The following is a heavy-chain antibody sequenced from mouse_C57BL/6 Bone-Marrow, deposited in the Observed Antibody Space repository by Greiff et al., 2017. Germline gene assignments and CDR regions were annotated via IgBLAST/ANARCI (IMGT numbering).Heavy chain of an antibody. J-gene: IGHJ1*03. D-gene: IGHD1-1*01. Sequence: QVQLQQSGAELVKPGASVKLSCKASGYTFTEYTIHWVKQRSGQGLEWIGWFYPGSGSIKYNEKFKDKATLTADKSSSTVYMELSRLTSEDSAVYFCARHGIDYYGSETPYWYFDVWGTGTTVTVSS. V-gene: IGHV1-62-2*01. CDR2: FYPGSGSI. CDR1: GYTFTEYT. CDR3: ARHGIDYYGSETPYWYFDV.